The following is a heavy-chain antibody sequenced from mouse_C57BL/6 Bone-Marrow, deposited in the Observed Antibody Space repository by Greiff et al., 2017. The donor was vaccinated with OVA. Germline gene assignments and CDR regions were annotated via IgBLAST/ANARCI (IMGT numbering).Heavy chain of an antibody. Sequence: LQESGAELARPGASVKLSCKASGYTFTSYGISWVKQRTGQGLEWIGEIYPRSGNTYYNEKFKGKATLTADKSSSTAYMELRSLTSEDSAVYFCARRGGNYVYYYAMGYWGQGTSVTVSS. CDR2: IYPRSGNT. CDR3: ARRGGNYVYYYAMGY. D-gene: IGHD2-1*01. CDR1: GYTFTSYG. V-gene: IGHV1-81*01. J-gene: IGHJ4*01.